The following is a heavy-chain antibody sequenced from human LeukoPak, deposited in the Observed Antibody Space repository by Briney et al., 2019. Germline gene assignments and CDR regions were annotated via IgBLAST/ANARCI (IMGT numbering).Heavy chain of an antibody. CDR3: AKAAVTMIGVGDAFDI. V-gene: IGHV3-23*01. Sequence: GGSLRLSCAASGFTFSSYGMTWVRQAPGKGLEWVSSVSGGGVSTYYADAVKGRFTISRDNSKNTLYLQMNTLRAEDTAVYHCAKAAVTMIGVGDAFDIRGRGTRVTVSS. CDR2: VSGGGVST. D-gene: IGHD3-22*01. J-gene: IGHJ3*02. CDR1: GFTFSSYG.